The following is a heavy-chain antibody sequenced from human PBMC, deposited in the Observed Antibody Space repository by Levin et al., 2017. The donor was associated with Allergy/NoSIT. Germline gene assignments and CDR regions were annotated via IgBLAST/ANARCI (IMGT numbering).Heavy chain of an antibody. CDR2: IYSSGGT. CDR3: AREGSTAFFNWFDP. CDR1: GGSISSYY. J-gene: IGHJ5*02. D-gene: IGHD2/OR15-2a*01. Sequence: SQTLSLTCSVSGGSISSYYWSWIRQPPGKGLEWIGYIYSSGGTNYNPSLKSRVTMSVDTSKNQFSLKLRSVTAADTAVYYCAREGSTAFFNWFDPWGQGNLVTVSS. V-gene: IGHV4-59*01.